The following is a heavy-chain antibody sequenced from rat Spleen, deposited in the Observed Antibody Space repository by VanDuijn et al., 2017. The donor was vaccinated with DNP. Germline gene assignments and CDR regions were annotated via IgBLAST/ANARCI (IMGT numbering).Heavy chain of an antibody. Sequence: EVQLVESGGGLVQPGRSLKLSCAASGFTFSNYDMAWVRQAPTKGLEWVASISNSGGNPSYRDSVKGRFTISRYNAKSTLYLQMDSLRSEDTATYYCTTYFHFDYWGQGVMVTVSS. CDR2: ISNSGGNP. CDR1: GFTFSNYD. CDR3: TTYFHFDY. V-gene: IGHV5S23*01. D-gene: IGHD1-9*01. J-gene: IGHJ2*01.